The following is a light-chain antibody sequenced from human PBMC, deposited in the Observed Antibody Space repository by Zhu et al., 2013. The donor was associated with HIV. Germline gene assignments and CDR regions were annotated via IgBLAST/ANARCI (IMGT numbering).Light chain of an antibody. Sequence: SSELTQDPAVSVALGQTVRITCQGDSLRSYYASWYQQKPGQAPVLVIYGKNNRPSGIPDRFSGSNSGNTATLTISRVEAGDEADYYCQVWDSSSGGVVFGGGTKLTV. CDR2: GKN. J-gene: IGLJ2*01. CDR3: QVWDSSSGGVV. V-gene: IGLV3-19*01. CDR1: SLRSYY.